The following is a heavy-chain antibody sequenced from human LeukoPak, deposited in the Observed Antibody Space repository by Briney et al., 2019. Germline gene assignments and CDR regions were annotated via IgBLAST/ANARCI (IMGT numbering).Heavy chain of an antibody. CDR1: GFTFSSYS. Sequence: GGSLRLSCAASGFTFSSYSMNWVRQAPGKGLEWVSSISSSSSYIYYADSVKGRFTISRDNAKNSLYLQMNGLRAEDTAGYYCARDLSGYNWNYGQYFDYWGQGTLVTVSS. V-gene: IGHV3-21*01. J-gene: IGHJ4*02. D-gene: IGHD1-7*01. CDR2: ISSSSSYI. CDR3: ARDLSGYNWNYGQYFDY.